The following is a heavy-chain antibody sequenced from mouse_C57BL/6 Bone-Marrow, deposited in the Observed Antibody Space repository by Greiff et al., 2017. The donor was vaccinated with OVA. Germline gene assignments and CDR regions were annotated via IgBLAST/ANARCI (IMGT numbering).Heavy chain of an antibody. CDR3: ARERAITRYFDV. CDR2: IYIGNGYT. CDR1: GYTFTSYG. D-gene: IGHD1-1*01. Sequence: EVQLQQSGAELVRPGSSVKMSCKTSGYTFTSYGINWVKQRPGQGLEWIGYIYIGNGYTEYTEKFKGKATLTSDTSSSTAYMQLSSLTSEDSAIYFCARERAITRYFDVWGTGTTVTVSS. J-gene: IGHJ1*03. V-gene: IGHV1-58*01.